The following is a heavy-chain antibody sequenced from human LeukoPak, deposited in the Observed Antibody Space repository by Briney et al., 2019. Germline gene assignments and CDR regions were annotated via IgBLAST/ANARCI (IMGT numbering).Heavy chain of an antibody. J-gene: IGHJ4*02. CDR1: GFTLSNFG. CDR2: IWYHGNEI. V-gene: IGHV3-33*08. Sequence: PGGSLRLSCAASGFTLSNFGMHWVRKAPGKGLEWVAVIWYHGNEIHYVDSVKGRFTISRDTFRNTLYLQMNSLRAEDSAVYYCVRGSGGNGYGYWGDNWGQGTLVTVSS. D-gene: IGHD5-12*01. CDR3: VRGSGGNGYGYWGDN.